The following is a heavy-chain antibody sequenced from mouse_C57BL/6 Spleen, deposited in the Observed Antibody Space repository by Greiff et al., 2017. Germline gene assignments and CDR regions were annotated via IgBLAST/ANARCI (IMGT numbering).Heavy chain of an antibody. CDR2: IYPGSGST. D-gene: IGHD1-1*01. Sequence: QVQLQQPGAELVKPGASVKMSCKASGYTFTSYWITWVKQRPGQGLEWIGDIYPGSGSTNYNEKFKSKATLTVDTSSSTAYMQLSSLTSEDSAVYYFASPYGRSPYWYFDVWGTGTTGTVSS. CDR1: GYTFTSYW. J-gene: IGHJ1*03. V-gene: IGHV1-55*01. CDR3: ASPYGRSPYWYFDV.